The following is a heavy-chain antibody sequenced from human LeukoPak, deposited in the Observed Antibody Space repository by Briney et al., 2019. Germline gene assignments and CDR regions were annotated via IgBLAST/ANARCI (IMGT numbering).Heavy chain of an antibody. V-gene: IGHV1-69-2*01. CDR3: ATGVSSSSGHNWFDP. CDR1: GYTFTDYY. D-gene: IGHD6-6*01. CDR2: VDPEDGET. J-gene: IGHJ5*02. Sequence: ASVKVSCKVSGYTFTDYYMHWVQQAPGKGLEWMGLVDPEDGETIYAEKFQGRVTITADTSTDTAYMELSSLRSEDTAVYYCATGVSSSSGHNWFDPWGQGTLVTVSS.